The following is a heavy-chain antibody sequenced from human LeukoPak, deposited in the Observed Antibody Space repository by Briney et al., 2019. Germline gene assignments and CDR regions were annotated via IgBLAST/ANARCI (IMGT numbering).Heavy chain of an antibody. CDR3: AKDPLPIVVVPAAYFDY. D-gene: IGHD2-2*01. V-gene: IGHV3-30*02. Sequence: GGSLRLSCAASGFTFSSYGMHWVRQVPGKGLEWVAFIRYDGSNKYYADSVKGRFTISRGNSKNTLYLQMNSLRAEDTAVYYCAKDPLPIVVVPAAYFDYWGQGTLVTVSS. CDR2: IRYDGSNK. CDR1: GFTFSSYG. J-gene: IGHJ4*02.